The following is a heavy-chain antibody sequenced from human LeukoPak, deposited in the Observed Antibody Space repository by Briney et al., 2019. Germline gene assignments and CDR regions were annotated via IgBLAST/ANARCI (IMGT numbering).Heavy chain of an antibody. D-gene: IGHD3-9*01. Sequence: GGSLRLSCAASGFTFSNYAMSWVRQTPGKGLEWVSSITSSSDSTFYADSVKGRFTNSRDNSKKTLYLQMNSLRAEDTALYYCVADYDILTGYWSGLGSWGQGTLVTVSS. CDR3: VADYDILTGYWSGLGS. CDR1: GFTFSNYA. J-gene: IGHJ5*02. V-gene: IGHV3-23*01. CDR2: ITSSSDST.